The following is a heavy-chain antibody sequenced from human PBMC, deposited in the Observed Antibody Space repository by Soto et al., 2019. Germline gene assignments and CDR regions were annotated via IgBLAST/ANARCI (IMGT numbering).Heavy chain of an antibody. D-gene: IGHD1-26*01. V-gene: IGHV2-5*01. CDR2: ISWKDEK. J-gene: IGHJ4*02. CDR3: AHRYGGNYYRWYFDS. Sequence: QITLKESGPTLVKPTQTLTVTCTFSGFSLSTSGAGVGWIRQYPGKAPEWLALISWKDEKRYNPGLKSRLTITMDTSKHQVVLTMTDLDPVDTATYFCAHRYGGNYYRWYFDSWGQGTLVTVSS. CDR1: GFSLSTSGAG.